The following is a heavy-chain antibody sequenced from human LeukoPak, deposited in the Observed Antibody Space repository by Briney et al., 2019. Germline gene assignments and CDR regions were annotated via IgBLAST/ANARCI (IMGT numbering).Heavy chain of an antibody. V-gene: IGHV3-48*01. CDR2: ISSSSSTI. CDR3: ARDRIYGDYEGGAFDI. J-gene: IGHJ3*02. Sequence: GGSLRLSCAASGFTFSSYSMNWVRQAPGKGLEWVSYISSSSSTIYYADSVKGRFTISRDNAKNSLYLQMNGLRAEDTAVYYCARDRIYGDYEGGAFDIWGQGTMVTVSS. CDR1: GFTFSSYS. D-gene: IGHD4-17*01.